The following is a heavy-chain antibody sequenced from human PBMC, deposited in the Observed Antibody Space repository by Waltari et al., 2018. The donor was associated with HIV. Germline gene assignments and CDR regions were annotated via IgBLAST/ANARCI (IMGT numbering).Heavy chain of an antibody. CDR1: GFTFSSYA. D-gene: IGHD3-22*01. CDR3: AKGDSSGYKNWFDP. CDR2: ISGGGCST. V-gene: IGHV3-23*01. Sequence: EVQLLESGGGLVQPGGSLRLSCAASGFTFSSYAMSWVRQAPGKGLEWVAAISGGGCSTYYADSVKGRFTISRDNSKNPLYLQMNSLRAEDTAVYYCAKGDSSGYKNWFDPWGQGTLVTVSS. J-gene: IGHJ5*02.